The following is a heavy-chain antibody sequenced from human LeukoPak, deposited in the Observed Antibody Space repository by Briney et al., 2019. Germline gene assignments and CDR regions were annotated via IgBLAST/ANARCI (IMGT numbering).Heavy chain of an antibody. CDR1: GGSISSSSYY. D-gene: IGHD3-10*01. CDR2: IYYSGST. J-gene: IGHJ3*02. Sequence: MPSETLSLTCTVSGGSISSSSYYWSWIRQSPGKELEWIGSIYYSGSTYYNPSLRSRVTISVDTSKNQFSLKLSSVTAADTAVYYCARGPDKLLWFGELSPGAFDIWGQGTMVTVSS. CDR3: ARGPDKLLWFGELSPGAFDI. V-gene: IGHV4-39*01.